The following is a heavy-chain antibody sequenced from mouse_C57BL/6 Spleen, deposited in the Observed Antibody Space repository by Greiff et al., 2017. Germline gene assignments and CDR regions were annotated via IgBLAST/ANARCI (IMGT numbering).Heavy chain of an antibody. J-gene: IGHJ2*01. D-gene: IGHD1-1*01. V-gene: IGHV1-82*01. CDR3: ARWITTVDPFDY. CDR1: GYAFSGSC. CDR2: IYPGDGDT. Sequence: VQLKQSGPELVKPGASVKISCKASGYAFSGSCMNWVKQRPGKGLEWIGRIYPGDGDTNYNEKFKGKATLTADKSSSTAYMQLSSLTSEDSAVYFCARWITTVDPFDYWGQGTTLTVSS.